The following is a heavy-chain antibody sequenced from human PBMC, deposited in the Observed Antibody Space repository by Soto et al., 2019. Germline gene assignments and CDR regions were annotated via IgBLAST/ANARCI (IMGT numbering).Heavy chain of an antibody. J-gene: IGHJ6*03. CDR3: AKDIRYYDFWSGYYTGISYYYYMDV. V-gene: IGHV3-23*01. D-gene: IGHD3-3*01. CDR1: GFTFSSYA. CDR2: ISGGGGST. Sequence: GGSLRLSCAASGFTFSSYAMSWVRQAPGKGLEWVSAISGGGGSTYYADSVKGRFTISRDNSKNTLYLQMNSLRAEDTAVYYCAKDIRYYDFWSGYYTGISYYYYMDVWGKGTTVTVSS.